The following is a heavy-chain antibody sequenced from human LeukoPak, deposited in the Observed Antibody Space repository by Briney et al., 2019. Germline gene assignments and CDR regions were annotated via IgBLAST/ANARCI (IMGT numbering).Heavy chain of an antibody. Sequence: PSETLSLTCTVSGGSISSYYWSWIRQPPGKGREGIGYIYYSGSTNYNPSLKSRVTISVDTSKNQFSLKLSSVTAADTAVYYCARLRNYYYGMDVWGQGTTVTVSS. J-gene: IGHJ6*02. CDR1: GGSISSYY. V-gene: IGHV4-59*08. CDR3: ARLRNYYYGMDV. CDR2: IYYSGST.